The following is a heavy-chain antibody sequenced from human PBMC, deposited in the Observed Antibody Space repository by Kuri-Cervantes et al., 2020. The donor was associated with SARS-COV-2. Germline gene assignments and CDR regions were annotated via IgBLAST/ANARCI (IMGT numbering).Heavy chain of an antibody. CDR3: AKLGGGILAPDI. V-gene: IGHV3-30*18. D-gene: IGHD2-15*01. J-gene: IGHJ3*02. CDR1: GFTFSSYS. Sequence: GGSLRLSCAASGFTFSSYSMNWVRQAPGKGLEWVAVISYDGSNKYYADSVKGRFTISRDNSRNTLYLQMNSLRAEDTAVYYCAKLGGGILAPDIWGQGTMVTVSS. CDR2: ISYDGSNK.